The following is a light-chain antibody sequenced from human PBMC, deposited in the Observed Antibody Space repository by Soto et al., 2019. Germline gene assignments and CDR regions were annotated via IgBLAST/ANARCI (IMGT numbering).Light chain of an antibody. J-gene: IGKJ5*01. Sequence: IVMTQTPLSLPVTPGEPDSISCRSSQSLFDSDNGNTYLDWYLQKQGQXXQLXIYMLSYRASGVPDRFSGSGSGTDLTLKISRVEAEDVGVYYCMQRTEFPITFGQGTRLEIK. V-gene: IGKV2-40*01. CDR3: MQRTEFPIT. CDR1: QSLFDSDNGNTY. CDR2: MLS.